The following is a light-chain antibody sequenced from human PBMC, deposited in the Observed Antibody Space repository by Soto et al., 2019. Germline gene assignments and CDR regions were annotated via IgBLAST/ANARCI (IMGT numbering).Light chain of an antibody. CDR1: QSVSNF. CDR2: AAS. Sequence: EIVLTQSPATLSLSPGERATISCRASQSVSNFLAWYQQKPGKAPRLLISAASTRATGIPGRFSGSGSGTDFSLTISSLQPEDFAVYYCQQRSNWPWTFGQGTKVEIK. J-gene: IGKJ1*01. CDR3: QQRSNWPWT. V-gene: IGKV3-11*01.